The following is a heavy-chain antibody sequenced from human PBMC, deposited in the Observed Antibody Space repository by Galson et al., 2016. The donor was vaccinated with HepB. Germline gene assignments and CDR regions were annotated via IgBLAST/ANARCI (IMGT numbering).Heavy chain of an antibody. Sequence: SLRLSCAASGFTFSSYAMHWVRQAPGKGLEWVAGIPFDGSNKYYADSVKGRFTISRDNSKNTLYLHMNSLRAEDTAVYYCARAPLEMATIQRGYFDYWGQGTLVTVSS. CDR1: GFTFSSYA. CDR3: ARAPLEMATIQRGYFDY. J-gene: IGHJ4*02. D-gene: IGHD5-24*01. CDR2: IPFDGSNK. V-gene: IGHV3-30-3*01.